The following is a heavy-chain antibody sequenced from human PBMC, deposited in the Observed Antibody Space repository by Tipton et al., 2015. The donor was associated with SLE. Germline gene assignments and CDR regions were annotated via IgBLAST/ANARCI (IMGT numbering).Heavy chain of an antibody. CDR3: ARDWGGYCSSTSCLGGFDY. CDR1: GGSISSYY. V-gene: IGHV4-4*07. J-gene: IGHJ4*02. CDR2: IYTSGST. Sequence: TLSLTCTVSGGSISSYYWSWIRQPAGKGLEWIGRIYTSGSTNYNPSLKSRVTMSVDTSKNQFSLKLSSVTAADTAVYYCARDWGGYCSSTSCLGGFDYWGQGTLVTASS. D-gene: IGHD2-2*03.